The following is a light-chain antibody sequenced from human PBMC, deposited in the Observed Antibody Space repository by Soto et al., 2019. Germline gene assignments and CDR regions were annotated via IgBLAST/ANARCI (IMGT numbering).Light chain of an antibody. V-gene: IGKV1-5*03. CDR1: QSISVW. CDR3: QQYNSYWGT. Sequence: DIQMTQSPSTLSASVGDRVTITCRASQSISVWLAWYQQKAGKAPNLLIYKASRLESGVPSRFSGSGSETEFTLTISGLQPGDSATYYCQQYNSYWGTFGQGTKVDIK. J-gene: IGKJ1*01. CDR2: KAS.